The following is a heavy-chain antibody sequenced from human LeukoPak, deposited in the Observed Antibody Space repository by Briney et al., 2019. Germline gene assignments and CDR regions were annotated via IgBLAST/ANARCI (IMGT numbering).Heavy chain of an antibody. D-gene: IGHD5-12*01. V-gene: IGHV3-30*18. J-gene: IGHJ4*02. CDR2: ISYDGSNK. Sequence: GSLRLSCAASGLTFSSYWMSWVRQAPGKGLEWVAVISYDGSNKYYADSVKGRFTISRDNSKNTLYLQMNSLRAEDTAVYYCAKDSRGYDRESDYWGQGTLVTVSS. CDR3: AKDSRGYDRESDY. CDR1: GLTFSSYW.